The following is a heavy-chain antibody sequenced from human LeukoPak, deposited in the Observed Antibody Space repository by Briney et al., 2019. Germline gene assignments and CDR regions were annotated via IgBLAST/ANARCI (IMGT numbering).Heavy chain of an antibody. V-gene: IGHV3-23*01. CDR2: ISGSGGSK. J-gene: IGHJ4*02. Sequence: PGGSLRLSCAASGFTFGSYAMSWVRQAPGRGLEWVSGISGSGGSKDYADSVKGRFTISRDNSKHTLYLQMNSLRAEDTAVYYCAKDSNAEGNQHKDSWGQGTLVTVSS. CDR3: AKDSNAEGNQHKDS. D-gene: IGHD4-23*01. CDR1: GFTFGSYA.